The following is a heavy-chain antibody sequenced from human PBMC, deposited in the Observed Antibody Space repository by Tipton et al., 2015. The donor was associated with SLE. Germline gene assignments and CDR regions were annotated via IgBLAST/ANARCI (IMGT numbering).Heavy chain of an antibody. D-gene: IGHD5-24*01. CDR2: IPSSGRD. CDR1: GDFISDSSFH. V-gene: IGHV4-39*07. J-gene: IGHJ5*02. CDR3: ARSVTPAAIGWFDP. Sequence: TLSLTCSVSGDFISDSSFHWGWIRQPPGKGLEWIGSIPSSGRDYYNPSLRSRVTISGDTSKNQFSLNLSSVTAADTAVYYCARSVTPAAIGWFDPWGQGTLVTVSS.